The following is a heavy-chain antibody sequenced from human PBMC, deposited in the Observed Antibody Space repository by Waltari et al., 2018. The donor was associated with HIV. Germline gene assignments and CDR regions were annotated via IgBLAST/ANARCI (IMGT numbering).Heavy chain of an antibody. CDR2: IYPFDSDT. CDR3: ARLFYYDTTGYINNAFDI. V-gene: IGHV5-51*03. D-gene: IGHD3-22*01. Sequence: EVQLVQSGAAGRKSGESLQISCKASGYTFTTYWMAWVRQMSGEGLEWMGIIYPFDSDTRYNPSFEGQITISADKSLATAYLEWSNLNASDAAIYYCARLFYYDTTGYINNAFDIWGQGTVVTVS. CDR1: GYTFTTYW. J-gene: IGHJ3*02.